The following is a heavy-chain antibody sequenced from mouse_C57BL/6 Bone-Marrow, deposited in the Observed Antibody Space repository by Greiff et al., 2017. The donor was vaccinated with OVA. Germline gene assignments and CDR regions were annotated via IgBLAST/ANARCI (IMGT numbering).Heavy chain of an antibody. CDR1: FYTFTSYW. CDR2: IHPNSGST. V-gene: IGHV1-64*01. J-gene: IGHJ1*03. Sequence: VQLQQPGAELVKPGASVKLSCKASFYTFTSYWMHWVKQRPGQGLEWIGMIHPNSGSTNYNEKFKSKATLTVDKSSSTAYMQLSSLTSEDSAVYYCARRSNYEYFDVWGTGTTVTVSS. D-gene: IGHD2-5*01. CDR3: ARRSNYEYFDV.